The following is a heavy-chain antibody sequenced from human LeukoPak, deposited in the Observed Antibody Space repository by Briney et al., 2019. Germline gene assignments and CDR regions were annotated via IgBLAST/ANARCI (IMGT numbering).Heavy chain of an antibody. CDR1: GYSFTSYW. Sequence: GESLKIYCKSSGYSFTSYWIGWVSQMPGIGLEWMGIIYPGDSDTRYSPSFQGQVTISADKSITTAYLQWSSLKVSDSAMYYCATWDYYDISGDYTYKWFDPWGQGTLVTVSS. J-gene: IGHJ5*02. CDR3: ATWDYYDISGDYTYKWFDP. D-gene: IGHD3-22*01. CDR2: IYPGDSDT. V-gene: IGHV5-51*01.